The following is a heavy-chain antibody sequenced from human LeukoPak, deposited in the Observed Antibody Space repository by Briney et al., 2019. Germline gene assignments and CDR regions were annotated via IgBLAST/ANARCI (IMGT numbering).Heavy chain of an antibody. CDR2: ISGSGGST. Sequence: GGSLRLSCAASGFTFSDYAMSWVRQAPGKGLEWVSGISGSGGSTYYADSVKGRFTISRVNSKNTLYLQMNSLRAEDTAVYYCAAEENSSGWYQVDYWGQGTLVTVSS. D-gene: IGHD6-19*01. CDR3: AAEENSSGWYQVDY. J-gene: IGHJ4*02. V-gene: IGHV3-23*01. CDR1: GFTFSDYA.